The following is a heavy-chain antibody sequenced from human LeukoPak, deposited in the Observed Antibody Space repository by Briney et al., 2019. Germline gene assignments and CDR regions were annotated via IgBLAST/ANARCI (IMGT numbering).Heavy chain of an antibody. CDR2: IWYDGSNK. D-gene: IGHD4-23*01. J-gene: IGHJ4*02. V-gene: IGHV3-33*06. CDR3: AKDHLSYGGNSGIDY. CDR1: GFTFSSYG. Sequence: PGRSLRLSCAASGFTFSSYGMHWVRQAPGKGLEWVAVIWYDGSNKYYAGSVKGRFTISRDNSKNTLYLQMNSLRAEDTAVYYCAKDHLSYGGNSGIDYWGQGTLVTVSS.